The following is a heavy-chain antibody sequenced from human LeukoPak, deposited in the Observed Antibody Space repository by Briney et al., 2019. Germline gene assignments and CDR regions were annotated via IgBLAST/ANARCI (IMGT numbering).Heavy chain of an antibody. V-gene: IGHV3-30*03. CDR2: ISYDGSNK. CDR1: GFTFSSYG. D-gene: IGHD6-13*01. CDR3: ARGGAADFDY. Sequence: PGGSLRLSCAASGFTFSSYGMHWVRQAPGKGLEWVAVISYDGSNKYYADSVKGRFTISRDNAKNSLYLQMNSLRAEDTAVYYCARGGAADFDYWGQGTLVTVSS. J-gene: IGHJ4*02.